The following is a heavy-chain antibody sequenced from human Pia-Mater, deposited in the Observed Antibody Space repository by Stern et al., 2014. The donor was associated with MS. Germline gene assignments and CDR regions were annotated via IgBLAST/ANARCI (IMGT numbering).Heavy chain of an antibody. D-gene: IGHD2-2*02. CDR3: ARHLYCSSTSCYTDDYYYYYGMDV. CDR2: ISSSSSYI. CDR1: GFTFSSYS. Sequence: VQLVESGGGLVKPGGSLRLSCAASGFTFSSYSMNWVRQAPGKGLEWVSSISSSSSYIYYEDSVKGRFTISRDNAKNSMHLQMNSLRAEDTAVYYCARHLYCSSTSCYTDDYYYYYGMDVWGQGTTVTVSS. J-gene: IGHJ6*02. V-gene: IGHV3-21*01.